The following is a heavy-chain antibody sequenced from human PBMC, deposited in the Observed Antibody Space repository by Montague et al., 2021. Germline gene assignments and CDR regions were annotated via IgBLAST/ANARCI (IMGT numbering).Heavy chain of an antibody. CDR1: GGSLSEYY. D-gene: IGHD3-10*01. Sequence: SETLSLTCGVYGGSLSEYYWTWIRQPPEKGLERIGEVRHIGSTNYNPSLKSRVTMSVDKSKNQFSLKLRSVTAADTAVYYCASDRGPFDYWGQGTVVTVSS. CDR2: VRHIGST. J-gene: IGHJ4*02. CDR3: ASDRGPFDY. V-gene: IGHV4-34*01.